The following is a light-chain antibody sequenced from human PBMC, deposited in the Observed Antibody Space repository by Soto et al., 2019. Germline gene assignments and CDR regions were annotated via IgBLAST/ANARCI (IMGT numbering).Light chain of an antibody. J-gene: IGLJ1*01. CDR2: EVT. CDR3: SSHAGSNNYV. V-gene: IGLV2-14*01. Sequence: QSALTQPASVSGSPGQSITISCTGTSGDIGSYNRVSWNQQHAGKAPKLIIYEVTDRPSGVSNRFSGSKSGNTASLTISGLQAEDEAEYYCSSHAGSNNYVFGTGTKLTVL. CDR1: SGDIGSYNR.